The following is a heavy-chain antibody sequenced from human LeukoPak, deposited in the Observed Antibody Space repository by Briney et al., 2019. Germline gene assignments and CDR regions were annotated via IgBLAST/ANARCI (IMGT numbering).Heavy chain of an antibody. D-gene: IGHD1-26*01. V-gene: IGHV3-23*01. CDR3: ARDGARGPVGATLFDY. CDR1: GFTFSSYA. Sequence: GGSLRLSCAASGFTFSSYAMSWVRQAPGKGLEWVSAISGSGGSTYYADSVKGRFTISRDNSKNTLYLQMNSLRAEDTAVYYCARDGARGPVGATLFDYWGQGTLVTVSS. CDR2: ISGSGGST. J-gene: IGHJ4*02.